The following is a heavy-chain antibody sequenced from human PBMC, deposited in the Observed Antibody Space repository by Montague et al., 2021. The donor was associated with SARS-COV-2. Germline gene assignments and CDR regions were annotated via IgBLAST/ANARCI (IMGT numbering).Heavy chain of an antibody. Sequence: SETLSLTCAVYGGSFSNHYWSWIRQSPGKGLEWIGESNESGSTNYNPSLKSRVTISVDTSKNQFSLNLSSVTAADTAIYYCARHLAISGPAAVSDYWGQGTLVTVSS. CDR3: ARHLAISGPAAVSDY. CDR2: SNESGST. J-gene: IGHJ4*02. CDR1: GGSFSNHY. D-gene: IGHD2-2*01. V-gene: IGHV4-34*01.